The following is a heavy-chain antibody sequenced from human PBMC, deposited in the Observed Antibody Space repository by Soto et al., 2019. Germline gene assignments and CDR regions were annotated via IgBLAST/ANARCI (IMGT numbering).Heavy chain of an antibody. Sequence: EVQLVEAGGGLVQAGGSLRLFCAASGFTFSNYEMNWVRQAPGKGLEWVSYIGNRGRTIYYVDSVKGRFTISRDNAKNSLYLQMNSLRAEDTAVYYCARDPAIYSGKFDYGLDVWGQGNTVTVSS. CDR1: GFTFSNYE. D-gene: IGHD4-4*01. J-gene: IGHJ6*02. V-gene: IGHV3-48*03. CDR3: ARDPAIYSGKFDYGLDV. CDR2: IGNRGRTI.